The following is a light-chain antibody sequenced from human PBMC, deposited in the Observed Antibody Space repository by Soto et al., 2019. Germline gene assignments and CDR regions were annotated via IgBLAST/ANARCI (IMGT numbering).Light chain of an antibody. V-gene: IGKV3-15*01. J-gene: IGKJ1*01. CDR1: QGGRDN. CDR2: DAS. Sequence: EVVLTQSPVTLSASPGERATLSCRASQGGRDNLAWYQQKPGQTPRLVIYDASTRAPGIPPRFSGSGSGIEFTLTISGLQSEDFAVYFCQQYEKWPTFSQGTKVQI. CDR3: QQYEKWPT.